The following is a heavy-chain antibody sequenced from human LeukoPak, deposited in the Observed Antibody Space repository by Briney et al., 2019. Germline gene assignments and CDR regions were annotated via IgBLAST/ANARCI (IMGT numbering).Heavy chain of an antibody. CDR3: ARTQDY. Sequence: GGSLRLSCAASGFTFRNYWMSWVRQAPGKGLEWVANIKYDGSEKYYVDSVKGRFTLSRGNAKNSLYLQMNSLRAEDTAVYYCARTQDYWGQGALVTVSS. CDR1: GFTFRNYW. J-gene: IGHJ4*02. CDR2: IKYDGSEK. V-gene: IGHV3-7*01.